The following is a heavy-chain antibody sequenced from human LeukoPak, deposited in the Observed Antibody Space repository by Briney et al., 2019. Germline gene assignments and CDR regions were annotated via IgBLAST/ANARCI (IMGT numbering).Heavy chain of an antibody. V-gene: IGHV4-4*02. CDR1: GGSVSSTNW. D-gene: IGHD6-25*01. CDR2: VHLDGRT. CDR3: AREGGFYRPLDY. J-gene: IGHJ4*02. Sequence: PSETLSLTCGVSGGSVSSTNWWTWIRQPPGKGLEWIGEVHLDGRTNFNPSLKSRLTMSVDLSENHVSLKLASVTAADTAVYYCAREGGFYRPLDYSGQGTLVTVSS.